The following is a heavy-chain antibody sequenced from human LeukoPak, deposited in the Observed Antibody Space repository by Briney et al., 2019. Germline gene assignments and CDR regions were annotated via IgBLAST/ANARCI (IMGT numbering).Heavy chain of an antibody. D-gene: IGHD6-13*01. J-gene: IGHJ6*02. CDR2: ISGSGGST. Sequence: GGSLRLSCAASGFTFSSYAMSWVREAPGKGLEWVSAISGSGGSTYYADSVKGRFTISRDNSKNTLYLQMNSLRAEDTAVYYCAKDSGYSSSWYSYYYYYYGMDVWGQGTTVTVSS. V-gene: IGHV3-23*01. CDR1: GFTFSSYA. CDR3: AKDSGYSSSWYSYYYYYYGMDV.